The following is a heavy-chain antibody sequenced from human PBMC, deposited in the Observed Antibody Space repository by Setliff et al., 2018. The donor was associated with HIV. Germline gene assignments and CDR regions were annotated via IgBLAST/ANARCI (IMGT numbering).Heavy chain of an antibody. J-gene: IGHJ5*02. CDR3: AQDYTATFWEYNWFDP. CDR1: GFTFITST. CDR2: ISGSGDRT. Sequence: GGSLRLSCAVSGFTFITSTMNWVRQAPGKGLEWVSGISGSGDRTYYAPAVRGRFTISRDNVKNILYLQMNNLRAEDTALYFCAQDYTATFWEYNWFDPWGQGTLVTVSS. V-gene: IGHV3-23*01. D-gene: IGHD2-15*01.